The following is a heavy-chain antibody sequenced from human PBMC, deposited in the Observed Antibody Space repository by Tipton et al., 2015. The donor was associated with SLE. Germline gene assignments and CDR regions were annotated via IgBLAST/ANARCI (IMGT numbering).Heavy chain of an antibody. Sequence: QVQLVQSGAEVKKPGSSVKVSCKASGGTFSSYAISWVRQAPGQGLEWVGGIIPIFGTANYAQKFQGRVAITADESTSTAYMELSSLRSEDTAVYYCARDHHTVPPGCYYYMDVWGKGTTVTVSS. CDR1: GGTFSSYA. D-gene: IGHD4-11*01. J-gene: IGHJ6*03. CDR2: IIPIFGTA. CDR3: ARDHHTVPPGCYYYMDV. V-gene: IGHV1-69*01.